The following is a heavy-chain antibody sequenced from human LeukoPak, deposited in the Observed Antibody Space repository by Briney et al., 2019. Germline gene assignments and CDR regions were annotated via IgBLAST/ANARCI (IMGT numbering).Heavy chain of an antibody. V-gene: IGHV4-59*01. D-gene: IGHD4-17*01. CDR1: GGSISNYY. CDR2: IYYSGST. J-gene: IGHJ4*02. CDR3: ARSGSGYGDFTSAFDY. Sequence: SSETLSLTCTVSGGSISNYYWSWIRQPPGKGLEWIGYIYYSGSTNYNPSLKSRVTISVDTSKNQFSLKLSSVTAADTAVYYCARSGSGYGDFTSAFDYWGQGTLVTVSS.